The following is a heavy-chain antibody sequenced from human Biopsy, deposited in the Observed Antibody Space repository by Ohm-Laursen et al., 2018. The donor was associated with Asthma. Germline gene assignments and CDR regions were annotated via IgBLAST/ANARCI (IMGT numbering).Heavy chain of an antibody. V-gene: IGHV4-59*07. J-gene: IGHJ5*02. CDR1: PGSINDYY. Sequence: SDTLSLTCTVSPGSINDYYWNWIRQFPGKGLEWIGYVHSSGSTRFNPSLKSRVTVSVDTSVDQVSLKLSSMSAADTAIYYCARATSTWSQSGPHFFDHWGPGTLVTVSS. CDR3: ARATSTWSQSGPHFFDH. D-gene: IGHD6-13*01. CDR2: VHSSGST.